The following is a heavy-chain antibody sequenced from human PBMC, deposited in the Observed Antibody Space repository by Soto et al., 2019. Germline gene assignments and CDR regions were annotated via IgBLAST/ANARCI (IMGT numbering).Heavy chain of an antibody. J-gene: IGHJ6*02. Sequence: QVQLVESGGGVVQPGRSLRLSCAASGFTFSSYAMHWVRQAPGKGLEWVAVISYDGSNKYYADSVKGRFTISRDNSKNTLYLQMNSLRAEDTAVYYCARDTVPYCSSTSCYLTGMDVWGQGTTVTVSS. V-gene: IGHV3-30-3*01. CDR3: ARDTVPYCSSTSCYLTGMDV. CDR1: GFTFSSYA. CDR2: ISYDGSNK. D-gene: IGHD2-2*01.